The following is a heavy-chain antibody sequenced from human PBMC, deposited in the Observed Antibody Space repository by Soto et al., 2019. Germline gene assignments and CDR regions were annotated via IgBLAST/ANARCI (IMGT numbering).Heavy chain of an antibody. CDR2: INAYNGHT. CDR1: GYTFNNYG. V-gene: IGHV1-18*01. Sequence: QVQLVQSAAAVKQPGASVKVSCKASGYTFNNYGITWVRQAPGQGLEWMAWINAYNGHTNYAQKFQERVAMTTDTSTRTVYMELRSLRADDTAASYCARAMAPDHSDHWGQGTLVTVSS. J-gene: IGHJ4*02. CDR3: ARAMAPDHSDH.